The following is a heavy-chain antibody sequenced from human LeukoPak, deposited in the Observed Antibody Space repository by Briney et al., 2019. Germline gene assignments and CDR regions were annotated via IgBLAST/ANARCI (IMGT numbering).Heavy chain of an antibody. J-gene: IGHJ4*02. CDR3: ANAGYSYGYAIDY. CDR2: ISGSGGST. V-gene: IGHV3-23*01. Sequence: PGGSLRLFCAASGFTFSSYAMSWVRQAPGKGLEWVSAISGSGGSTYYADSVKGRFTISRDNSKNTLYLQMNSLRAEDTAVYYCANAGYSYGYAIDYWGQGTLVTVSS. D-gene: IGHD5-18*01. CDR1: GFTFSSYA.